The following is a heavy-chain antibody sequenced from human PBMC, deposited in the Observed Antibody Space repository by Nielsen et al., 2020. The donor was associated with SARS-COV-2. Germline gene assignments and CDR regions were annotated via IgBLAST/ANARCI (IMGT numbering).Heavy chain of an antibody. V-gene: IGHV3-23*01. CDR3: VKGSTSSRPYYFDS. D-gene: IGHD2-2*01. CDR1: GFTFSNYA. Sequence: GESLKISCAASGFTFSNYAMGWVRQAPGTGLDWFAAISKTDSGAYHSDSVKGRFTTSRDNSKNTLYLQMDSLRAEDTALYYCVKGSTSSRPYYFDSWGQGTLVTVSS. J-gene: IGHJ4*02. CDR2: ISKTDSGA.